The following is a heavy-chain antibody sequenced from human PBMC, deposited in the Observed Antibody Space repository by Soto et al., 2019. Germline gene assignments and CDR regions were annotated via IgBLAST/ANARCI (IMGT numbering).Heavy chain of an antibody. CDR3: ARDGIAADGKEYYYGMDV. CDR2: IYYSGST. J-gene: IGHJ6*02. V-gene: IGHV4-59*01. D-gene: IGHD6-13*01. CDR1: GGSISSYY. Sequence: PSETLSLTCTVSGGSISSYYWSWIRQPPGKGLEWIGYIYYSGSTNYNPSLKSRVTISVDTSKNQFSLKLSSVTAADTAVYYCARDGIAADGKEYYYGMDVWGQGTTVTVSS.